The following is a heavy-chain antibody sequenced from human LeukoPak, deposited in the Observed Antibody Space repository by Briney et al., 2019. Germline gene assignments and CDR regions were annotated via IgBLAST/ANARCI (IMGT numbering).Heavy chain of an antibody. V-gene: IGHV1-2*02. J-gene: IGHJ4*02. CDR1: GYTFTGYY. CDR2: INPNSGGT. Sequence: ASVKVSCKASGYTFTGYYMHWVRQAPGQGLEWMGWINPNSGGTNYAQKLQGRVTMTTDTSTSTAYMELRSLRSDDTAVYYCASAGVAATVAFNYWGQGTLVTVSS. CDR3: ASAGVAATVAFNY. D-gene: IGHD4-11*01.